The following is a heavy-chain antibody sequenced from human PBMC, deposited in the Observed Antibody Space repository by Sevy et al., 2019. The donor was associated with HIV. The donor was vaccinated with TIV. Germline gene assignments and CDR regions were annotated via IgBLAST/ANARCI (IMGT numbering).Heavy chain of an antibody. CDR1: GFTFSSYA. CDR3: AKEHYYDSGEGIVFDY. V-gene: IGHV3-23*01. D-gene: IGHD3-22*01. J-gene: IGHJ4*02. CDR2: ISGSGGST. Sequence: GGSLRLSCAASGFTFSSYAMSWVRQAPGKGLEWVSAISGSGGSTYYADSVKGRFTISRDNSKNTLYLQMNSLRAEDTAIYYCAKEHYYDSGEGIVFDYWGQGTLVNVSS.